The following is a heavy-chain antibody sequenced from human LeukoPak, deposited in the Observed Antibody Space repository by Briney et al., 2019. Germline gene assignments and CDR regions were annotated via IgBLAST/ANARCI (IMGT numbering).Heavy chain of an antibody. CDR3: RLYSSSSYFDY. V-gene: IGHV3-15*01. CDR1: GFTFSNAW. D-gene: IGHD6-13*01. J-gene: IGHJ4*02. Sequence: PGGSLRLSCAASGFTFSNAWMSWVRQAPGKGLEWVGRIKSKTDGGTTDYAAPVKGRFTISRDDSKNTLYLQMNSLKTEDTAVYYCRLYSSSSYFDYWGQGTLVTVSS. CDR2: IKSKTDGGTT.